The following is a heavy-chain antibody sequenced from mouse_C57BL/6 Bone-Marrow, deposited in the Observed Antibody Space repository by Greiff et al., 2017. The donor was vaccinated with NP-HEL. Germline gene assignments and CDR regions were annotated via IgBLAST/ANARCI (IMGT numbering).Heavy chain of an antibody. D-gene: IGHD2-4*01. CDR2: INPGSGGT. CDR3: ARELRWYFEG. J-gene: IGHJ1*03. CDR1: GYAFTNYL. Sequence: VQLQQSGADLIRPGTSVKVSCKASGYAFTNYLIEWVKQTPGQGLEWIGLINPGSGGTYYAEKFKGKVTLTADNSSSTAFMQITSLTSEDSAVYFCARELRWYFEGWGTGATVTAAS. V-gene: IGHV1-54*01.